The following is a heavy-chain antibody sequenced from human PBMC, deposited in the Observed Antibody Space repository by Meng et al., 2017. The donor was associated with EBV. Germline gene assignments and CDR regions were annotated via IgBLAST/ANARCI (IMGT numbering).Heavy chain of an antibody. J-gene: IGHJ5*02. D-gene: IGHD3-3*02. CDR2: VPYTGSN. Sequence: QLQLRGSGPGQVKPSEGPSVSCTVSGVSISSFYCWGWFRQPPGRGLEWIGSVPYTGSNSYSPSPKSRVTVSVDTSKNQFSLRLTSVPAADTAVYYCARPFSSWQSPRLDPFGAWGQGTLVTVSS. CDR3: ARPFSSWQSPRLDPFGA. V-gene: IGHV4-39*01. CDR1: GVSISSFYC.